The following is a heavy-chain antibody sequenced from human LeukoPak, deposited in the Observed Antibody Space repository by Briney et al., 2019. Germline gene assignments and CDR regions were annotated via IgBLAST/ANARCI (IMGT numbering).Heavy chain of an antibody. J-gene: IGHJ4*02. Sequence: ASVKVSCKASGGTFSSYAISWVRQAPGQGLEWMGGIIPIFGTANYAQKFQGRVTITADESTSTAYMELSSLRSEDTAVYYCAREEGPYYYGSGSYWEPDYWGQGTLVTVSS. CDR3: AREEGPYYYGSGSYWEPDY. CDR2: IIPIFGTA. CDR1: GGTFSSYA. V-gene: IGHV1-69*13. D-gene: IGHD3-10*01.